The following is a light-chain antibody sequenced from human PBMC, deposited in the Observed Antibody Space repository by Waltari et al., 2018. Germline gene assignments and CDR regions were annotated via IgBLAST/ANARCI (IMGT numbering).Light chain of an antibody. CDR3: CSYAGSYTPWV. V-gene: IGLV2-11*01. CDR1: SRDVAGYTY. Sequence: QSALTQPRSVSGSPGQSVTISCTRTSRDVAGYTYLSWYEQHPGKAPKLMIYDVNKRPSGVPDRFSGSKSGNTASLTISGLQTEDEADYYCCSYAGSYTPWVFGGGTKLTVL. CDR2: DVN. J-gene: IGLJ3*02.